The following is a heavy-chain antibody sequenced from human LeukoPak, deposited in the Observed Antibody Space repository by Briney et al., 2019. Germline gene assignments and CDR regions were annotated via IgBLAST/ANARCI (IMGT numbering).Heavy chain of an antibody. CDR2: ISSSSSTI. J-gene: IGHJ6*03. CDR3: ARDSDIVVVPAAIRDYYYMDV. Sequence: GGSLRLSCAASGFTFSSYSMNWVRQAPGKGLEWVSYISSSSSTIYYADSVKGRFTISRDNAKNSLYLQMNSLRAEDTAVYYCARDSDIVVVPAAIRDYYYMDVWGKGTTVTVSS. D-gene: IGHD2-2*02. V-gene: IGHV3-48*01. CDR1: GFTFSSYS.